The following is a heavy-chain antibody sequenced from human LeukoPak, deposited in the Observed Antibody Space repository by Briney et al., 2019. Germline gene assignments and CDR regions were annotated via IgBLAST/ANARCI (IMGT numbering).Heavy chain of an antibody. CDR1: GGSISSYY. J-gene: IGHJ4*02. Sequence: SETLSLTCTVSGGSISSYYWSWIRQPPGKGLEWIGYDSNNGNINYNPALKSRVTISVDTSKRQFSLKLRSVTAADTAVYYCARDNWGSLDYWGQGTLVTVSS. V-gene: IGHV4-59*01. CDR3: ARDNWGSLDY. D-gene: IGHD7-27*01. CDR2: DSNNGNI.